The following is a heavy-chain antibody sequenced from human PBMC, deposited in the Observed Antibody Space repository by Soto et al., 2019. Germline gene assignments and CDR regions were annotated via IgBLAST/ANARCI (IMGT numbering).Heavy chain of an antibody. D-gene: IGHD6-19*01. V-gene: IGHV4-34*01. CDR3: ATSRGYSSGWYRRSPPSSPEYFQH. CDR2: INHSGST. J-gene: IGHJ1*01. Sequence: SETLSLTCAVYGGSFSGYYWSWIRQPPGKGLEWIGEINHSGSTNYNPSLKSRVTISVDTSKNQFSLKLSSVTAADTAVYYCATSRGYSSGWYRRSPPSSPEYFQHWGQGTLVTVS. CDR1: GGSFSGYY.